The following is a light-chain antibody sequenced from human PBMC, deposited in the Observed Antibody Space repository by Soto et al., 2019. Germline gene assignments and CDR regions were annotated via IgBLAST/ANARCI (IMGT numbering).Light chain of an antibody. V-gene: IGLV2-8*01. CDR2: EVS. CDR1: SSDVGGYNY. Sequence: QSALTQPPSASGSPGQSVTISCTGTSSDVGGYNYVSWYRQHPGKAPKLMIYEVSKRPSGVPDRFSSSKSGNTASLTVSGLQAEDEADYYCSSYAGTHVVFGGGTKLTVL. CDR3: SSYAGTHVV. J-gene: IGLJ2*01.